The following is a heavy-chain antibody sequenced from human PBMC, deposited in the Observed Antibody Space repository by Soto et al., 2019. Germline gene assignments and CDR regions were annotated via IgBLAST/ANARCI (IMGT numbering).Heavy chain of an antibody. Sequence: ASVKVSCKASGYTFTSYGISWVRQAPGQGLEWMGWISAYNGNTNYAQKLQGRVTMTTDTSTSTAYMELRSLRSDDTAVYYCAIVVHWLVLRRYAFDIWGQRTMVIVSS. CDR1: GYTFTSYG. CDR2: ISAYNGNT. D-gene: IGHD6-19*01. J-gene: IGHJ3*02. V-gene: IGHV1-18*01. CDR3: AIVVHWLVLRRYAFDI.